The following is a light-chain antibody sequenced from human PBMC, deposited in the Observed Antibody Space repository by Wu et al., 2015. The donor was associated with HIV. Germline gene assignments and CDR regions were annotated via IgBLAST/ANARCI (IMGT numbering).Light chain of an antibody. V-gene: IGKV3-15*01. CDR2: GAS. CDR3: QQYSHWPPVT. CDR1: QSVDNN. J-gene: IGKJ1*01. Sequence: EIVMTQSPDTLSVSPGERVTLSCRASQSVDNNLAWYQQKPGQGPRLLISGASTRATGIPARFSGSGSGTEFTLTISSMQSDDFAIYYCQQYSHWPPVTFGQGTKVEIK.